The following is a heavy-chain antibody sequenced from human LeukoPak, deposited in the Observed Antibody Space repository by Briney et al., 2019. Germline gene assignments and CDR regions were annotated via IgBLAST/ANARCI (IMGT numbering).Heavy chain of an antibody. J-gene: IGHJ4*02. CDR2: INPNTGVT. D-gene: IGHD1-7*01. CDR1: GYTFTGYY. V-gene: IGHV1-2*02. Sequence: ASVKVSCNASGYTFTGYYMHWVRQAPGQGLEWMGWINPNTGVTNYAQKFQDRVTMTRDTSISTACMELSRLRSDDTAVYYCARGAGTTAQDFDYWGQGTLVTVSS. CDR3: ARGAGTTAQDFDY.